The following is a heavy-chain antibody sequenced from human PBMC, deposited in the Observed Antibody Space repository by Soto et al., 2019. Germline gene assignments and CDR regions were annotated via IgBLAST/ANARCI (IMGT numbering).Heavy chain of an antibody. CDR3: ARVLTGSWNWFDP. J-gene: IGHJ5*02. CDR2: INSDGSRK. Sequence: EVQLVESGGGLVQPGESLRLSCAASGFTFSSYLMHWVRQAPGKGLVWVSRINSDGSRKNYADSVKGRFTVSRDNAKNTQYLQMNSLRAEDTAVYYCARVLTGSWNWFDPWGQGTLVTVSS. CDR1: GFTFSSYL. D-gene: IGHD6-13*01. V-gene: IGHV3-74*01.